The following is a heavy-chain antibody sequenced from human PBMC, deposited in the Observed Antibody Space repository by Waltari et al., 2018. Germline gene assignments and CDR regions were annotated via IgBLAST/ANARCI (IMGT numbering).Heavy chain of an antibody. CDR2: IYYSEGT. D-gene: IGHD4-4*01. J-gene: IGHJ6*03. V-gene: IGHV4-39*01. Sequence: QLQLQESGPGLVKPSETLSLTCTVSGGSISSSSYYWGWIRQPPGKGLEWIGSIYYSEGTSYNPSLKSRVTISVDTSKNQFSLKLSSVTAADTAVYYCARHLYSNYADYYYYYMDVWGKGTTVTVSS. CDR3: ARHLYSNYADYYYYYMDV. CDR1: GGSISSSSYY.